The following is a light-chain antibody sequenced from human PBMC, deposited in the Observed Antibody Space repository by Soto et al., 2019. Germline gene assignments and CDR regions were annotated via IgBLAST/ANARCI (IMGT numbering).Light chain of an antibody. J-gene: IGKJ5*01. V-gene: IGKV3-20*01. CDR3: QQHGGSPPIT. CDR2: GAS. CDR1: QSISSNY. Sequence: EIVLTQSPGTLSLSPGERATLSCRASQSISSNYLAWYQQKPGQAPRLLIYGASSRATGIPDRFSGSGSGTDFTLTISRREPEDFAVYYCQQHGGSPPIT.